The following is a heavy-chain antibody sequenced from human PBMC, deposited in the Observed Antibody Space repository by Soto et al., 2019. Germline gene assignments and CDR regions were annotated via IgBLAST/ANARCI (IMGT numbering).Heavy chain of an antibody. CDR3: ARFAAMVLFDP. CDR2: IYHSGST. V-gene: IGHV4-4*02. D-gene: IGHD5-18*01. Sequence: QVQLQESGPGLVKPSGTLSLTCAVSGGSISSSNWWSWVRQPPGKGLEWIGEIYHSGSTNYNPSLKSGVTISVEKSKSQFSLKLGFVTAAGTAVYYCARFAAMVLFDPWGQGTLVTVSS. J-gene: IGHJ5*02. CDR1: GGSISSSNW.